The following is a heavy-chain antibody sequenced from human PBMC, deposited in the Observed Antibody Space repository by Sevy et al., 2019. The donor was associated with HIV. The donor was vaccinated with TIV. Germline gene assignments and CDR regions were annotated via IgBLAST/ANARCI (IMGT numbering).Heavy chain of an antibody. CDR2: IKQDGSEK. D-gene: IGHD6-19*01. CDR3: ARVSGDYSSGWYGLDHFDY. CDR1: GFTFISYW. Sequence: GGSLRLSCAASGFTFISYWMSWVRQPPGKGLEWLANIKQDGSEKYYVDSVKGGFTISRDNARNSLYLQMNSLRAEDTAVYYCARVSGDYSSGWYGLDHFDYWGQGTLVTVSS. V-gene: IGHV3-7*03. J-gene: IGHJ4*02.